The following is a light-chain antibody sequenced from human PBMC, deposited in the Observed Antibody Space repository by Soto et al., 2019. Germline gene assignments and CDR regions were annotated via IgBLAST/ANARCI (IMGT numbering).Light chain of an antibody. CDR3: QQYNSYA. V-gene: IGKV1-9*01. CDR1: QGISSY. J-gene: IGKJ1*01. Sequence: IQLTQSPSSLYETVGDRVTITCRASQGISSYLAWYQQKPGKAPKLLIYAASSLESGVPSRFSGGGSGTEFTLTISSLQPDDFATYYCQQYNSYAFGQGVEVDI. CDR2: AAS.